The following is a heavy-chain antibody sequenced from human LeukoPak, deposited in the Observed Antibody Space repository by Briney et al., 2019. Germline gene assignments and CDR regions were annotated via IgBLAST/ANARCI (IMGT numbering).Heavy chain of an antibody. D-gene: IGHD2-15*01. CDR3: ARDYCSGGSCLDY. CDR1: GFTFSSYS. CDR2: ISSSSYI. Sequence: GGSLRLSCAASGFTFSSYSMNWVRQAPGKGLEWVSSISSSSYIYYADSVKGRFTISRDNAKNSLYLQMNSLRAEDTAVYYCARDYCSGGSCLDYWGQGTLVTVSS. V-gene: IGHV3-21*01. J-gene: IGHJ4*02.